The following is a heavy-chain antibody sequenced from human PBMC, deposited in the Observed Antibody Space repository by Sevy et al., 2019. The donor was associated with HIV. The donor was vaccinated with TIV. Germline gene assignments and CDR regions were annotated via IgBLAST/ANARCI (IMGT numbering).Heavy chain of an antibody. J-gene: IGHJ4*02. V-gene: IGHV4-59*01. Sequence: SETLSLTCTVSGGSITTYYWSWIRQPPGKGLEWIGYIHYRGRTNHNPYLKSRLTISVDTSKNQFSLKLTSVTAADTAVYYCAREATGAFDYWGQGTLATVSS. CDR2: IHYRGRT. CDR3: AREATGAFDY. CDR1: GGSITTYY. D-gene: IGHD5-12*01.